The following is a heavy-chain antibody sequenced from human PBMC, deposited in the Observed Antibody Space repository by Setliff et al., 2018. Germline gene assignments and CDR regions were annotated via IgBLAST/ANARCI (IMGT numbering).Heavy chain of an antibody. J-gene: IGHJ4*02. CDR2: IRYDGSNK. Sequence: SLRLSCAASGFTFSSYGMHWVRQAPGKGLEWVAFIRYDGSNKYYADSVKGRFTISRDNSKNTLYLQMNSLRAEDTAVYYCAKDGVYSSSWYRALTSRAGFDYWGQGTLVTVSS. CDR3: AKDGVYSSSWYRALTSRAGFDY. CDR1: GFTFSSYG. V-gene: IGHV3-30*02. D-gene: IGHD6-13*01.